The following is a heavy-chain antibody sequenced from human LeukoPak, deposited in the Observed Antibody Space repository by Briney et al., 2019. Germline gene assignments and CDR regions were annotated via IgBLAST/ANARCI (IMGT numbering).Heavy chain of an antibody. Sequence: APVKVSRKVSGYTFTGYYLHWVRQAPGQGLEWMGRINPSSGGTNYAQKFQGRVTMTRDTSINTAYMDLSGLRSDDTAVYYCARGPSGSDYWGQGTLVIVSS. CDR2: INPSSGGT. D-gene: IGHD3-10*01. CDR1: GYTFTGYY. V-gene: IGHV1-2*06. J-gene: IGHJ4*02. CDR3: ARGPSGSDY.